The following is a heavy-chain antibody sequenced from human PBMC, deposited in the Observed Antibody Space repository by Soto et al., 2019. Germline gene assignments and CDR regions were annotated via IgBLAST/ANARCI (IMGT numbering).Heavy chain of an antibody. J-gene: IGHJ6*02. V-gene: IGHV1-2*02. Sequence: QLQLVQSGAEVKRPGASVRVSCKASGNTLTGHFLHWVRQARGQGLEWMGWLNSNSGGTKIAQKFQGRLAMTRDTSITTAYMELSRLRSDDTALYYCATSPGWLGEGSGGLDVWGLGATVTVSS. CDR1: GNTLTGHF. CDR2: LNSNSGGT. D-gene: IGHD3-10*01. CDR3: ATSPGWLGEGSGGLDV.